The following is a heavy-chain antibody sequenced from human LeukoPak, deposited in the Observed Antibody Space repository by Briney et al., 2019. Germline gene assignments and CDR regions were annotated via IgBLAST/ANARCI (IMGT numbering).Heavy chain of an antibody. Sequence: ASVKVSCKAFGYTFTSYYMHWVRQAPGQGLEWMGWINPNSGGTNYAQKFQGRVTMTRDTSISTAYMELSRLTSDDTAVYYCAAIAYSTTWFSLGDFWGQGTLVTVSS. CDR2: INPNSGGT. V-gene: IGHV1-2*02. D-gene: IGHD1-1*01. J-gene: IGHJ4*02. CDR3: AAIAYSTTWFSLGDF. CDR1: GYTFTSYY.